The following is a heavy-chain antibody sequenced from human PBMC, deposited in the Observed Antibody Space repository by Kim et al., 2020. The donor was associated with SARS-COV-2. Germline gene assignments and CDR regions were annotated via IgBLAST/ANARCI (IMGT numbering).Heavy chain of an antibody. D-gene: IGHD2-2*02. Sequence: SETLSLTCTVSGGSVSSGRYYWSWIRQPPGKGLEWIGYIYYSGSTNYNPSLKSRVTISVDTSKNQFSLKLSSVTAADTAVYYCAREWEGWRRQLLYGNWFDPWGQGTLVTVSS. CDR3: AREWEGWRRQLLYGNWFDP. J-gene: IGHJ5*02. CDR2: IYYSGST. V-gene: IGHV4-61*01. CDR1: GGSVSSGRYY.